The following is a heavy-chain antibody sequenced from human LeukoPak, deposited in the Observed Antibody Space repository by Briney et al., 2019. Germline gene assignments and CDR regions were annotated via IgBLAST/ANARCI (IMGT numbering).Heavy chain of an antibody. CDR3: AKVSSGYVG. CDR1: GFTFSNYN. CDR2: ISGGSITI. Sequence: GGSLRLSCAASGFTFSNYNMNWVRQAPGKGLEWLSYISGGSITIYYADSVKGRFTISRDNSKNTLYLQMNSLRAEDTAVYYCAKVSSGYVGWGQGTLVTVSS. D-gene: IGHD5-12*01. J-gene: IGHJ4*02. V-gene: IGHV3-48*01.